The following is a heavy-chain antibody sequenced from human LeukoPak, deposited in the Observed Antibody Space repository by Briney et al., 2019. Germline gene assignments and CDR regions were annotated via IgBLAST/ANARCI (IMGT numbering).Heavy chain of an antibody. J-gene: IGHJ3*02. CDR3: ASSSWEAFDI. D-gene: IGHD6-13*01. Sequence: PSETLSLTCTVSGGSISSSSYYWGWIRQPPGKGLEWIGSIYYSGSTYYNPSLKSRVTISVDTSKNQFSLKLSSVTAADTAVYYCASSSWEAFDIWGQGTMVTVSS. CDR1: GGSISSSSYY. V-gene: IGHV4-39*07. CDR2: IYYSGST.